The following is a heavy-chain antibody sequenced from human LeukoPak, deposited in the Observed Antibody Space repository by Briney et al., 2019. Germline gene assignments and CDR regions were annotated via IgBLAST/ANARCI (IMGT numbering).Heavy chain of an antibody. CDR2: MNPNSGNT. D-gene: IGHD1-26*01. CDR3: ARWEDTGAFDI. Sequence: ASVNVSCKASGYTFTSYDINWVRQATGQGREWMGWMNPNSGNTGYAQKFQGRVTITRNDSISTAYMELRSPRSDDTAVYYCARWEDTGAFDIWGQGTMVTVSS. V-gene: IGHV1-8*03. CDR1: GYTFTSYD. J-gene: IGHJ3*02.